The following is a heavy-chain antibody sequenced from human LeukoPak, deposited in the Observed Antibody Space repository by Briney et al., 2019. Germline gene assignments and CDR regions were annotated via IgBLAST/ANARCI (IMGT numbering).Heavy chain of an antibody. Sequence: TGGSLRLSCAASGFTFNNAWMNWVRQAPGKGLEWVGRIKSKSDGGTTDYAAPVKGRFIISRDDSKNTLYLQMNSLKTEDTAVYFCATDGISEETATDYWGQGTLVTVSS. D-gene: IGHD5-18*01. J-gene: IGHJ4*02. V-gene: IGHV3-15*01. CDR3: ATDGISEETATDY. CDR1: GFTFNNAW. CDR2: IKSKSDGGTT.